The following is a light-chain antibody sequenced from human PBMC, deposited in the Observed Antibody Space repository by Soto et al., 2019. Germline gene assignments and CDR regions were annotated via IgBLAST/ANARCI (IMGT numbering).Light chain of an antibody. J-gene: IGLJ2*01. CDR3: SSYTSSSTLGV. CDR2: DVS. V-gene: IGLV2-14*01. CDR1: SSDVGGYNY. Sequence: QSALTQPASVSGSPGQSITISCTGTSSDVGGYNYVSWYQQHPGKAPKLMIYDVSNRPSGVSNRFSGSKSGNTASLTISGLQAEDEADYSCSSYTSSSTLGVFGGGTKVPVL.